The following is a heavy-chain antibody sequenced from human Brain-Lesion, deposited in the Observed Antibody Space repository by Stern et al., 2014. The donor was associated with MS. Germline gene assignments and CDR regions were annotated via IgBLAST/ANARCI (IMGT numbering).Heavy chain of an antibody. J-gene: IGHJ4*02. V-gene: IGHV4-39*01. CDR3: ARHDSVPRPSQLYSARDRGPGYFDY. CDR2: IYYSGST. D-gene: IGHD1-26*01. CDR1: GGSISSSSYY. Sequence: VQLVESGPGLVKPSETLSLTCTVSGGSISSSSYYWAWIRQPPGKGLEWIGNIYYSGSTYYNPSLKSSVTISVETSKNHLSLKLSSVTAADTAVYCCARHDSVPRPSQLYSARDRGPGYFDYWGQGTLVTVSS.